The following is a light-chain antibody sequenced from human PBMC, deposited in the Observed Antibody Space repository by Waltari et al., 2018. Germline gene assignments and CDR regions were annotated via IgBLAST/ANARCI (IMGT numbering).Light chain of an antibody. Sequence: VLTPSPGPLSLSPGERATLSCRASETLRDNLLTGYRQKPGQTPGLLIFTGTRRAAGTPDRFNGTVSGTDFTLTSSRLEPEEFAVYYCQQYGVSPWTFGQGTKVEIK. J-gene: IGKJ1*01. CDR2: TGT. CDR3: QQYGVSPWT. CDR1: ETLRDNL. V-gene: IGKV3-20*01.